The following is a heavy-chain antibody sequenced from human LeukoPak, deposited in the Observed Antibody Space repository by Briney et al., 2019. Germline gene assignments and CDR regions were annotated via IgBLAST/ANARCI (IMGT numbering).Heavy chain of an antibody. CDR3: ARVKYGDYYYYYMDV. V-gene: IGHV4-59*01. CDR2: IYYSGST. D-gene: IGHD4-17*01. J-gene: IGHJ6*03. Sequence: SETLSLTCTVSGGSISSYYWSWLRQPPGKGLERIGYIYYSGSTNYNPSLKSRVTISVDTSKNQFSLKLSSVTAADTAVYYCARVKYGDYYYYYMDVWGKGTTVTVSS. CDR1: GGSISSYY.